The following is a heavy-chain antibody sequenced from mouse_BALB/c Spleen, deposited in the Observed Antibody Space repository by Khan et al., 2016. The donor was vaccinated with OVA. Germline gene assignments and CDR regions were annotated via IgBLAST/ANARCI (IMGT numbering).Heavy chain of an antibody. CDR2: ISYSGNT. CDR1: GYSITSDYA. V-gene: IGHV3-2*02. Sequence: EVKLLESGPGLVTPSQSLSLTCTVTGYSITSDYAWNWIRQFPGNKLEWMGYISYSGNTKYNPSLKSRISVTRDTSKNQFFLQLNSVTTEDTATYYCARMSGGDFDFWGQGTTLTVSS. CDR3: ARMSGGDFDF. J-gene: IGHJ2*01. D-gene: IGHD4-1*01.